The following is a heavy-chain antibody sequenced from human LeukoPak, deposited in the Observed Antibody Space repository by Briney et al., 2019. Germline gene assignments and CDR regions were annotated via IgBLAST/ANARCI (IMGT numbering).Heavy chain of an antibody. J-gene: IGHJ4*02. CDR1: GFTFSSYS. CDR2: ITSSSSYI. CDR3: ARGRYSSTWSPSEY. V-gene: IGHV3-21*01. D-gene: IGHD6-13*01. Sequence: GGSLILSCAASGFTFSSYSINWVRQAPGKGLEWVSSITSSSSYIYYADSVKGRFTISRDNAKNSLYLQMNSLRVDDTAVYYCARGRYSSTWSPSEYWGQGTLVTVPS.